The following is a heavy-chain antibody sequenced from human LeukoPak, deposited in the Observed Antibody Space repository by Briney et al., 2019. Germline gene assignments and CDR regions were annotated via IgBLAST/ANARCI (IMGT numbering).Heavy chain of an antibody. CDR2: ISYDGSKK. J-gene: IGHJ3*02. CDR3: ARTSEGAFDI. CDR1: GFTFSSYG. Sequence: PGGSLRLSCAASGFTFSSYGMHWVRQAPGKGLEWVAVISYDGSKKFYADSVKGRFTISRDNAKNSLYLQMNSLRDEDTAVYYCARTSEGAFDIWGQGTMVTVSS. V-gene: IGHV3-30*03.